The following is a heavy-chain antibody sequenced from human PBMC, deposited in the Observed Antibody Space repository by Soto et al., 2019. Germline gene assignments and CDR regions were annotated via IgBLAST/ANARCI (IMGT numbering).Heavy chain of an antibody. CDR3: ARLDYSNTNYYYYYGMDV. Sequence: SETLSLTCTVSGGSISGSSDYWGWIRQPPGKGLEWIGSIYYSGSTYYNPSLKSRVTISVDTSKNQFSLKLSSVTAADTAVYYCARLDYSNTNYYYYYGMDVWGQGTTVTVSS. CDR1: GGSISGSSDY. J-gene: IGHJ6*02. CDR2: IYYSGST. D-gene: IGHD4-4*01. V-gene: IGHV4-39*01.